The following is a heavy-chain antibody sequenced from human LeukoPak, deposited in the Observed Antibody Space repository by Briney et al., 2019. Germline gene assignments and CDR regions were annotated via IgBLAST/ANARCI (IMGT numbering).Heavy chain of an antibody. Sequence: SETLSLTCTVSGGSLSSYYWSWIRQPPGKGLEWIGYIYYSGSTNYNPSLKSRVTISVATSKHQFSLKLSSVPAADTAVYYCARTLRGYSYGPFDYWGQGTLVTVSS. D-gene: IGHD5-18*01. CDR1: GGSLSSYY. J-gene: IGHJ4*02. CDR3: ARTLRGYSYGPFDY. CDR2: IYYSGST. V-gene: IGHV4-59*01.